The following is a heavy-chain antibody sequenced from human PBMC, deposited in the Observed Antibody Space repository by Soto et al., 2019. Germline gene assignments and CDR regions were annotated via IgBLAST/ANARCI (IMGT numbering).Heavy chain of an antibody. J-gene: IGHJ6*02. D-gene: IGHD2-2*01. V-gene: IGHV1-69*13. Sequence: SVKVSCKASGGTFSSYAISWVRQAPGQGLEWMGGIIPIFGTANYAQKFQGRVTITADESTSTAYMELSSLRSEDTAVYYCAREYCSSTSCYHYGNDVWGQGPTVTV. CDR1: GGTFSSYA. CDR3: AREYCSSTSCYHYGNDV. CDR2: IIPIFGTA.